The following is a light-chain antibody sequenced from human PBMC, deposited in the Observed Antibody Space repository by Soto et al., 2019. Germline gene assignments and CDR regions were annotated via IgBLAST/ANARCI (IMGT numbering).Light chain of an antibody. CDR1: SSDVGGYNY. Sequence: QSVLTQPRSVSGSPGQSVTISCTGTSSDVGGYNYVSWNQQYPGRAPKLIIFDVNNRPSGIPDRFSGSKSGNTASLTISGLQAEDEADYYCQSYDSSLGGWVFGGGTKLTVL. V-gene: IGLV2-11*01. J-gene: IGLJ3*02. CDR2: DVN. CDR3: QSYDSSLGGWV.